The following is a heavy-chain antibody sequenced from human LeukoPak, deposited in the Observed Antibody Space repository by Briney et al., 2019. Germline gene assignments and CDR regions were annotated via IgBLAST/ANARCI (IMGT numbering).Heavy chain of an antibody. D-gene: IGHD3-10*01. CDR1: GFTFSSYG. Sequence: GGSLRLSCAASGFTFSSYGMHWVRQAPGKGLEWVAFIRYDGSNKYYADSVKGRFTISRDNSKNTLYLQMNSLRAEDTAVYYCAKDLTGYYGSGSYAIDPWGQGTLVTVSS. CDR3: AKDLTGYYGSGSYAIDP. J-gene: IGHJ5*02. V-gene: IGHV3-30*02. CDR2: IRYDGSNK.